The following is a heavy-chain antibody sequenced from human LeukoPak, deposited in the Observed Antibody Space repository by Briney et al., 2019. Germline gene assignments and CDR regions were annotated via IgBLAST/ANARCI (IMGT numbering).Heavy chain of an antibody. V-gene: IGHV3-7*01. CDR2: IKQDGSEK. D-gene: IGHD5-18*01. Sequence: PGGSLRLSCAASGFTFSSYWMSWVRQAPGKGLEWVANIKQDGSEKYYVDSVKGRFTISRDNAKNSLYLQMNSLRAEDTAVYYCARVRGYSYGYWYFDYWGQGTLVTVSS. J-gene: IGHJ4*02. CDR1: GFTFSSYW. CDR3: ARVRGYSYGYWYFDY.